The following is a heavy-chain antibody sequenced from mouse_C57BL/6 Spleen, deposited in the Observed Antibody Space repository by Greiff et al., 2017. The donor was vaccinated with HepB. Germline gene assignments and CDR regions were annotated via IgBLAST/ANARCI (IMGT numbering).Heavy chain of an antibody. CDR1: GYTFTEYT. Sequence: QVQLQQSGAELVKPGASVKLSCKASGYTFTEYTIHWVKQRSGQGLEWIGWFYPGSGSIKYNEKFKDKATLTADKSSSTVYMERSRLTSEDSAVYFCARHVHYYGSTFYAMDYWGQGTSVTVSS. CDR3: ARHVHYYGSTFYAMDY. CDR2: FYPGSGSI. V-gene: IGHV1-62-2*01. J-gene: IGHJ4*01. D-gene: IGHD1-1*01.